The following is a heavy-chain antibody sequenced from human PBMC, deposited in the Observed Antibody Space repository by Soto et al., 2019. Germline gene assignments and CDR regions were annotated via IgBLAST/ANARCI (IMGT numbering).Heavy chain of an antibody. V-gene: IGHV1-18*04. Sequence: ASVKVSCKAIGYSFTSHYMHWVRQAPGQGLEWMGWISPYNDYTIYAQKLQGRVTMTTDTSTRTVFLVLRSLKSDDTAVYYCARGGYYDNTWGKLSHYGLDVWGQGTSVTVSS. CDR3: ARGGYYDNTWGKLSHYGLDV. D-gene: IGHD3-16*01. CDR1: GYSFTSHY. J-gene: IGHJ6*02. CDR2: ISPYNDYT.